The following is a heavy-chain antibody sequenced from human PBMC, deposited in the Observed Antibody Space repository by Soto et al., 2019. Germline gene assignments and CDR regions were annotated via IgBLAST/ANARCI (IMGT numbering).Heavy chain of an antibody. CDR1: VFTFSSYA. V-gene: IGHV3-23*01. Sequence: GGSLRLSCAASVFTFSSYAMSWVRQAPGKGLEWVSAISGSGGSTYYADSVKGRFTISRDNSKNTLYLQMNSLRAEDTAVYYCAKASPPGIAVAGSHFDYWGQGTLVTVSS. D-gene: IGHD6-19*01. CDR3: AKASPPGIAVAGSHFDY. CDR2: ISGSGGST. J-gene: IGHJ4*02.